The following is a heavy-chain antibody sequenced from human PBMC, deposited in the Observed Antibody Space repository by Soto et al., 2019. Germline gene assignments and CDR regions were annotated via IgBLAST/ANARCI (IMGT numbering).Heavy chain of an antibody. CDR1: GFTFSSYW. CDR3: ARYSSSSGWLDP. J-gene: IGHJ5*02. D-gene: IGHD6-6*01. CDR2: IKPDGSEK. V-gene: IGHV3-7*01. Sequence: EEQLVESGGGLVQPGGSLRLSCAASGFTFSSYWMSWVRQAPGKGLEGVANIKPDGSEKYYLDSVKGRFTISRDNAKNSLYLQMDSLRADDTAVYHCARYSSSSGWLDPWGQGTLVTVYS.